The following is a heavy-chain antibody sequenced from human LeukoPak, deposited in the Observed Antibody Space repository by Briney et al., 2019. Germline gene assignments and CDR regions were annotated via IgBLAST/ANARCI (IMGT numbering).Heavy chain of an antibody. D-gene: IGHD1-26*01. Sequence: ASVKVSCKASGYTFTSYDINWVRQATGQGLEWMGWMNPNGGNTGYAQKFQGRVTITRNTSISTAYMELSSLRSEDTAVYYCARGKVGAPNPKTLRSHWFDPWGQGTLVTVSS. J-gene: IGHJ5*02. V-gene: IGHV1-8*03. CDR3: ARGKVGAPNPKTLRSHWFDP. CDR1: GYTFTSYD. CDR2: MNPNGGNT.